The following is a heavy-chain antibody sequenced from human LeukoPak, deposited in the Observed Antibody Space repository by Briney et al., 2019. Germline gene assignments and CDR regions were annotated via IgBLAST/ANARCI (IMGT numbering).Heavy chain of an antibody. D-gene: IGHD6-13*01. Sequence: KSSETLSLTCTVSGGSISSYYWSWIRQPAGKGLEWIGRIYTSGSTNYNPSLKSRVTISVDKSKNQFSLKLSSVTAADTAVYYCARVKAAAGDNWGQGTLVTVSS. CDR3: ARVKAAAGDN. V-gene: IGHV4-4*07. CDR2: IYTSGST. J-gene: IGHJ4*02. CDR1: GGSISSYY.